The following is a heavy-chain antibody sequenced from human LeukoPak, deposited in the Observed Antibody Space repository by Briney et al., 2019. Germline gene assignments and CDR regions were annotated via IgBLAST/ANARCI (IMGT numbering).Heavy chain of an antibody. J-gene: IGHJ6*02. CDR2: INPNSGGT. CDR1: GYTFTGYY. CDR3: ARGGPGGSGYYYGMDV. V-gene: IGHV1-2*04. D-gene: IGHD3-16*01. Sequence: ASVKVSCKASGYTFTGYYMHWARQAPGQGLEWMGWINPNSGGTNYAQKFQGWVTMTRDTSISTAYMELSRLRSDDTAVYYCARGGPGGSGYYYGMDVWGQGTTVTVSS.